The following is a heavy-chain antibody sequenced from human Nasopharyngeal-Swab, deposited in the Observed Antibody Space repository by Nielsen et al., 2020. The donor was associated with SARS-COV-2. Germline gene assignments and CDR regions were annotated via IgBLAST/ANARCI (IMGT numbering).Heavy chain of an antibody. CDR1: GFTFSDSA. CDR2: IRSKGNNYAT. Sequence: GESLKISCAASGFTFSDSAIHWVRQASGEGLEWVARIRSKGNNYATAYSASVKGRFTIFRDDPTNTAYLQMNSLKTEDTVVYYCTRCGGGCYSGRDYWGQGTLVTVSS. D-gene: IGHD2-15*01. CDR3: TRCGGGCYSGRDY. J-gene: IGHJ4*02. V-gene: IGHV3-73*01.